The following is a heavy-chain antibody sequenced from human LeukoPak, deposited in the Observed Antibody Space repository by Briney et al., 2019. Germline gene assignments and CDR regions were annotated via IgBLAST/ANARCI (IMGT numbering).Heavy chain of an antibody. CDR2: IWYDGSNK. D-gene: IGHD5-24*01. CDR3: ARMHGDGYNYYFDY. CDR1: GFTFSSYG. V-gene: IGHV3-33*01. Sequence: GRSLRLSCAASGFTFSSYGMHWVRQAPGKGLEWVAVIWYDGSNKYYADSVKGRFTISRDNSKNTLYLQMNSLRAGDTAVYYCARMHGDGYNYYFDYWGQGTLVTVSS. J-gene: IGHJ4*02.